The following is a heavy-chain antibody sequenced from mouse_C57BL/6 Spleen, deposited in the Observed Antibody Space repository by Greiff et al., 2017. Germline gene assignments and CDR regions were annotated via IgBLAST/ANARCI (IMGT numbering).Heavy chain of an antibody. CDR3: ARWGSNYDWYFDV. V-gene: IGHV1-55*01. J-gene: IGHJ1*03. CDR1: GYTFTSYW. CDR2: IYPGSGST. D-gene: IGHD2-5*01. Sequence: QVQLQQPGAELVKPGASAKMSCKASGYTFTSYWITWVKQRPGQGLEWIGDIYPGSGSTNYNEKFKSKATLTVDTSSSTAYMQLSSLTSEDSAVYYCARWGSNYDWYFDVWGTGTTVTVSS.